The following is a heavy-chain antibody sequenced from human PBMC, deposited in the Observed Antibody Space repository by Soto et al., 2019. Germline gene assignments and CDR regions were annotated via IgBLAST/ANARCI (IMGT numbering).Heavy chain of an antibody. CDR1: GDSVSSNSAA. J-gene: IGHJ6*02. CDR2: TYYRSKWYN. V-gene: IGHV6-1*01. Sequence: PSQTLSLTCAISGDSVSSNSAAWNWLRQSPSRGLEWLGRTYYRSKWYNEYAVSVKSRITFNPDTSKNQVSLQLKSVSPEDTAIYYCAREPNYYGMDVWGQGTTVTVSS. CDR3: AREPNYYGMDV.